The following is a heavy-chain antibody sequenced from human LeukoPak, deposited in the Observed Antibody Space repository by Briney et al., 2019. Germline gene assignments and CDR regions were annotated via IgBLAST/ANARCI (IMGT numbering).Heavy chain of an antibody. D-gene: IGHD6-19*01. CDR3: ARAGGGIAVAANNWFDP. CDR2: ISAYSGHT. J-gene: IGHJ5*02. Sequence: ASVKVSCKASGYIFTNYGISWVRQAPGQGLEWMGWISAYSGHTNNAQKFQGRVTMTTETSTTTVYMELRSLRSDDTAVYYCARAGGGIAVAANNWFDPWGQGTLVTVSS. V-gene: IGHV1-18*01. CDR1: GYIFTNYG.